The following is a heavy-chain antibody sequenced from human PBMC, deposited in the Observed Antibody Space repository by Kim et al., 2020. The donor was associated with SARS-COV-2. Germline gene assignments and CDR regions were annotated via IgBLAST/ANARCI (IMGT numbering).Heavy chain of an antibody. CDR3: AKGTTVTTVGAFDI. Sequence: ATSMKDRFTICRDNSKNTLYLPMNSLRAEDTAVYYCAKGTTVTTVGAFDIWGQGTMVTVSS. D-gene: IGHD4-17*01. V-gene: IGHV3-30*02. J-gene: IGHJ3*02.